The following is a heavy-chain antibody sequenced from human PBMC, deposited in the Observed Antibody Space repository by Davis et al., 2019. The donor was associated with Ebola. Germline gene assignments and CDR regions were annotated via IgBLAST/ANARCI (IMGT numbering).Heavy chain of an antibody. J-gene: IGHJ4*02. CDR2: ITENSGRI. D-gene: IGHD1-26*01. V-gene: IGHV3-9*01. Sequence: PGGSLRLSCSASGFNFDDYVMHWVRQAPGKGLEWVSGITENSGRIGYAGSVKGRFTIARDNAKDSLYLQMSSLRPEDTALYYCGKSGSLSRIDDWGQGTLVTVSS. CDR1: GFNFDDYV. CDR3: GKSGSLSRIDD.